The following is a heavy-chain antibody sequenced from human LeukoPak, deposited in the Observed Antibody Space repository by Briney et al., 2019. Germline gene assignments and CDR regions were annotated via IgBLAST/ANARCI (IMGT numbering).Heavy chain of an antibody. Sequence: ASVKVSCKASGYTFTGYYMHWVRQAPGQGLEWMGWINPNSGGTNYAQKFQGRVTMTRDTTISTAYMELSRLRSDDTAVYYCARDRFGELPFDYWGQGTLVAVSS. J-gene: IGHJ4*02. CDR3: ARDRFGELPFDY. D-gene: IGHD3-10*01. CDR2: INPNSGGT. CDR1: GYTFTGYY. V-gene: IGHV1-2*02.